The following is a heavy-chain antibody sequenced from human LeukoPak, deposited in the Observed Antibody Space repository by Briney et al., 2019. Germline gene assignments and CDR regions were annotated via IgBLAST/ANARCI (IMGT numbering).Heavy chain of an antibody. Sequence: GGSLRLSCAASGFTFSSYWMHWVRQVPGKGLVWVSRINSDGSRTRYADSVKGRFTSYRDNAKNTLHVQMNSVSADDTAVYYCSTGPGHAFDIWGRGTMVTVSS. CDR3: STGPGHAFDI. V-gene: IGHV3-74*01. CDR1: GFTFSSYW. J-gene: IGHJ3*02. D-gene: IGHD1-14*01. CDR2: INSDGSRT.